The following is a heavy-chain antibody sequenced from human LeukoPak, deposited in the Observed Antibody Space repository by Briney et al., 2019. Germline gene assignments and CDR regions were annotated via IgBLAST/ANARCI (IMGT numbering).Heavy chain of an antibody. CDR3: ARPDEGY. CDR1: GFAFNTYS. CDR2: IWYDGSNK. Sequence: PGGSLRLSCAASGFAFNTYSMNWVRQAPGKGLEWVAVIWYDGSNKYYADSVKGRFTISRDNSKNTLYLQMNSLRAEDTAVYYCARPDEGYWGQGTLVTVSS. J-gene: IGHJ4*02. V-gene: IGHV3-33*08.